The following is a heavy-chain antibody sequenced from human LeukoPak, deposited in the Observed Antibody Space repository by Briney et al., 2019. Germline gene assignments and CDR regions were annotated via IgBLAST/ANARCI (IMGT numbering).Heavy chain of an antibody. CDR2: IFWDDDK. D-gene: IGHD2-15*01. CDR3: AHRRIGGAFDY. J-gene: IGHJ4*02. V-gene: IGHV2-5*02. Sequence: KAPGPTLVKPPQTLTLTCTFSGCALRTRGGGVGWIRQPPGKALEWLPLIFWDDDKRYSPPLKSRLTITKATTKNQVVLTMTNMDPADTATYYCAHRRIGGAFDYWGQGTLVTVAS. CDR1: GCALRTRGGG.